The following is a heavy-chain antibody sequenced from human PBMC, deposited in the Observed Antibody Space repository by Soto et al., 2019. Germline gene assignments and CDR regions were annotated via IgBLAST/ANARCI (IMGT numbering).Heavy chain of an antibody. CDR2: IWYDGGNK. CDR1: GFTFSSYG. CDR3: ARVGSGYDSSYYYYYGMDV. Sequence: PGGSLRLSCAAYGFTFSSYGMHWVRQAPGKGLEWVAVIWYDGGNKYYADSVKGRFTISRDNSKNTLYLQMNSLRAEDTAVYYCARVGSGYDSSYYYYYGMDVWGQGTTVTVSS. J-gene: IGHJ6*02. D-gene: IGHD5-12*01. V-gene: IGHV3-33*01.